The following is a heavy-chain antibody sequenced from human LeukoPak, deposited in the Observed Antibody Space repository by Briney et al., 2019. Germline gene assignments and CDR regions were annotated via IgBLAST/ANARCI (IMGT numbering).Heavy chain of an antibody. D-gene: IGHD4-17*01. CDR2: ITSDGSGT. V-gene: IGHV3-74*01. CDR3: AKDIRRTVTGYFDY. CDR1: GFTFSSSW. J-gene: IGHJ4*02. Sequence: GGSLRLSCAASGFTFSSSWMHWVRQAPGKGLVWVSRITSDGSGTYYADSVKGRFTISRDNSKNTLYLQMNSLRAEDTAVYYCAKDIRRTVTGYFDYWGQGTLVTVSS.